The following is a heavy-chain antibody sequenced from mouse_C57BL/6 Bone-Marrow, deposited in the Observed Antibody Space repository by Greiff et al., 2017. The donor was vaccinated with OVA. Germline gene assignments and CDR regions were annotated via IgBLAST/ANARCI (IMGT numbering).Heavy chain of an antibody. D-gene: IGHD2-3*01. CDR1: GYSITSGYF. Sequence: EVQVVESGPGLVKPSQSLSLTCSVTGYSITSGYFWNWIRQFPGNKLEWMGFISYDGSNNYNPSLKNRISITRDTSKNQFFLKLNSVTAEDTATYYCARGLYDGYYFDYWGQGTTLTVSS. J-gene: IGHJ2*01. CDR3: ARGLYDGYYFDY. CDR2: ISYDGSN. V-gene: IGHV3-6*01.